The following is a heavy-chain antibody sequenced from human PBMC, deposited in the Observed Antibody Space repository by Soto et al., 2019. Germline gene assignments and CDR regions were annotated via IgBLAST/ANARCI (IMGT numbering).Heavy chain of an antibody. D-gene: IGHD6-19*01. CDR1: VYTXSRYG. J-gene: IGHJ4*02. CDR2: INAYNGNT. CDR3: ARVVAGRSDY. Sequence: SXKGSLKAAVYTXSRYGIGLVRQAPGQGLEWMGWINAYNGNTNYEQKLQGIVTMTTDTSTSTAYLELRSLRSADTAVYYCARVVAGRSDYWGQGTLGTVS. V-gene: IGHV1-18*04.